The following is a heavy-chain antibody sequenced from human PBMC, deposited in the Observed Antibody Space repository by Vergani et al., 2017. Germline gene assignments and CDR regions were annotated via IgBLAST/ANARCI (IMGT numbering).Heavy chain of an antibody. CDR2: ISGSGGST. CDR1: GFTFSSYA. V-gene: IGHV3-23*01. Sequence: EVQLLESGGGLVQPGGSLRLSCAAPGFTFSSYAMSWVRQAPGKGLEWVSAISGSGGSTYYADSVKGRFTISRDNSKNTLYLQMNSLRAEDTAVYYCAKAVKGYCSSTSCYTGEDWFDPWGQGTLVTVSS. CDR3: AKAVKGYCSSTSCYTGEDWFDP. J-gene: IGHJ5*02. D-gene: IGHD2-2*02.